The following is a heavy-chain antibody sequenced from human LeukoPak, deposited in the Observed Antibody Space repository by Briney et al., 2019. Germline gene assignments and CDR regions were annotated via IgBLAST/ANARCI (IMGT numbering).Heavy chain of an antibody. CDR3: ARDETNYYDSSGYYY. D-gene: IGHD3-22*01. Sequence: GASVKVSCKASGYTFTSYGICWVRQAPGQGLEWMGWISAYNGNTNYAQKLQGRVTMTTDTSTSTAYMELRSLRSDDTAVYYCARDETNYYDSSGYYYWGQGTLDTVSS. V-gene: IGHV1-18*01. CDR1: GYTFTSYG. CDR2: ISAYNGNT. J-gene: IGHJ4*02.